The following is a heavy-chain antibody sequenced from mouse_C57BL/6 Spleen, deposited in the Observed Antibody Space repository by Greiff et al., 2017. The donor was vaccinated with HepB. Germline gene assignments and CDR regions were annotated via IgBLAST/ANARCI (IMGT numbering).Heavy chain of an antibody. Sequence: VQLQQSGPELVKPGASVKISCKASGYAFSSSWMNWVKQRPGKGLEWIGRIYPGDGDTNYNGKFKGKATLTADKSSSTAYMQLSSLTSEDSAVYFCAREEGIYYYGSSPFYFDYWGQGTTLTVSS. CDR1: GYAFSSSW. CDR2: IYPGDGDT. D-gene: IGHD1-1*01. J-gene: IGHJ2*01. CDR3: AREEGIYYYGSSPFYFDY. V-gene: IGHV1-82*01.